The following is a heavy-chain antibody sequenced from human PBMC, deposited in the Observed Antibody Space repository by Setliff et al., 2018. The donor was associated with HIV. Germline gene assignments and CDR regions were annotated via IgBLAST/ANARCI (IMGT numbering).Heavy chain of an antibody. Sequence: LRLSCAASGFTFSSYEMNWVRQAPGKGLEWLSYISSSGTSTFYADSVKGRFTISRDNAKISLFLQMNSLRAEDTAVYYCARDPMVRGVIEYYFDYWGQGTLVTVSS. CDR2: ISSSGTST. J-gene: IGHJ4*02. CDR1: GFTFSSYE. D-gene: IGHD3-10*01. V-gene: IGHV3-48*03. CDR3: ARDPMVRGVIEYYFDY.